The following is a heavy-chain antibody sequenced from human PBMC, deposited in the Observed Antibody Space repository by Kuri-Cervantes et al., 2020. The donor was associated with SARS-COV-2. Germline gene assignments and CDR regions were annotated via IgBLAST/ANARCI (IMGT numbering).Heavy chain of an antibody. CDR3: ARNPTVTDDAFDI. CDR2: IYYSGST. J-gene: IGHJ3*02. D-gene: IGHD4-17*01. V-gene: IGHV4-30-4*08. Sequence: SCTVSGGSISSGDYYWSWIRRPPGKGLEWIGYIYYSGSTYYNPSLKSRVTISVDTSKNQFSLKLSSVTAADTAVYYCARNPTVTDDAFDIWGQGTMVTVSS. CDR1: GGSISSGDYY.